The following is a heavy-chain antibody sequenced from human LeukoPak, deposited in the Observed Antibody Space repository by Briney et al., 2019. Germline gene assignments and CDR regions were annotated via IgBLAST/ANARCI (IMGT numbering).Heavy chain of an antibody. J-gene: IGHJ3*02. Sequence: ASVKVSCKASGYTFMSYGISWVRQAPAQGLEWMGWISAYNGNTNYAQKLQGRVTMTTDTSTSTAYMELRSLRSDDTAVYYCGRDPGAGNFDWLLGAFDIWGQGTMVTVSS. V-gene: IGHV1-18*01. D-gene: IGHD3-9*01. CDR3: GRDPGAGNFDWLLGAFDI. CDR1: GYTFMSYG. CDR2: ISAYNGNT.